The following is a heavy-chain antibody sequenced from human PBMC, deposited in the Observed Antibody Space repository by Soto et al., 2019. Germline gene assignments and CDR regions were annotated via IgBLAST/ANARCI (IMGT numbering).Heavy chain of an antibody. J-gene: IGHJ4*02. V-gene: IGHV3-23*01. Sequence: PGGSLRLSCAASGFTFSSYAMSWVRQAPGKGLEWVSAISGSGGSTYYADSVKGRFTISRDNSKNTLYLQMNSLRAEDTAVYYCAKDVMGSSGWLYYFDYWGQGTLATVSS. D-gene: IGHD6-19*01. CDR1: GFTFSSYA. CDR2: ISGSGGST. CDR3: AKDVMGSSGWLYYFDY.